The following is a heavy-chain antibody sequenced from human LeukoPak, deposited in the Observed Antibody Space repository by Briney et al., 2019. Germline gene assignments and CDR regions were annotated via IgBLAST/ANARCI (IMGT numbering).Heavy chain of an antibody. CDR3: ARDRGDSSGYYRNRFDP. J-gene: IGHJ5*02. Sequence: ASVKVSCKASGYTFTSYYMHWVRQAPGQGLEWMGIINPSGGSTSYAQKFQGRVTMTRDTSTSTVYMELSSLRSEDTAVYYCARDRGDSSGYYRNRFDPWGQGTLVTVSS. V-gene: IGHV1-46*01. D-gene: IGHD3-22*01. CDR1: GYTFTSYY. CDR2: INPSGGST.